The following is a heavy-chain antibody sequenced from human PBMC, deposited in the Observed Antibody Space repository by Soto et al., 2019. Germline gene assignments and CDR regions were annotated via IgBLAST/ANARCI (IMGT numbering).Heavy chain of an antibody. CDR2: IYYSGST. Sequence: KPSETLSLTCTVSGGSISSYYWSWIRQPPGKGLEWIGYIYYSGSTNYNPSLKSRVTISVDTSKNQFSLKLSSVTAADTAVYYCAREILVGATDYWGQGTLVTVS. D-gene: IGHD1-26*01. J-gene: IGHJ4*02. CDR3: AREILVGATDY. CDR1: GGSISSYY. V-gene: IGHV4-59*01.